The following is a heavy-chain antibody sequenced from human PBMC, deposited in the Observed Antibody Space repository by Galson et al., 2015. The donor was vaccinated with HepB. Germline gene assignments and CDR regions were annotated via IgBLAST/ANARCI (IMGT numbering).Heavy chain of an antibody. CDR1: GFIFSNYT. CDR2: VSYDGSNK. D-gene: IGHD2-15*01. J-gene: IGHJ4*02. CDR3: ARDHVGILVVGARGLDY. V-gene: IGHV3-30*04. Sequence: SLRLSCAASGFIFSNYTMHWVRQAPGKGLEWVALVSYDGSNKYYADSVKGRFTISRDNSKSSLYLQMNSLRAEDTAVYYCARDHVGILVVGARGLDYWGQGTLVTVSS.